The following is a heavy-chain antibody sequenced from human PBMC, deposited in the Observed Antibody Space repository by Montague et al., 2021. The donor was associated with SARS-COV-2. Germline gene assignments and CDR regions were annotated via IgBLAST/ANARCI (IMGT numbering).Heavy chain of an antibody. CDR1: GGSISSSSYY. CDR3: ARHGYSETYGAFDI. CDR2: IYYTGST. Sequence: SETLSLTCTVSGGSISSSSYYWGWIRQPPGKGLEWIGCIYYTGSTXYNPSLKSRVTISVDTSKNQFSLKLSSVTAADTAVYYCARHGYSETYGAFDIWGQGTMVTVSS. V-gene: IGHV4-39*01. D-gene: IGHD5-18*01. J-gene: IGHJ3*02.